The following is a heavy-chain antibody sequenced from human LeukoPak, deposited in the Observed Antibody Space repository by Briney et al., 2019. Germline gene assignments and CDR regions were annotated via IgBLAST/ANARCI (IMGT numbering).Heavy chain of an antibody. J-gene: IGHJ4*02. CDR1: GYTFTGYY. CDR2: INPNSGGT. V-gene: IGHV1-2*06. CDR3: ARDLSRSYYGSGSGADY. Sequence: ASVKVSCKASGYTFTGYYMHWVRQAPGQGLEWMGRINPNSGGTNYAQKFQGRVTMTRDTSISTAYMELSRLRSDDTAVYYCARDLSRSYYGSGSGADYWGQGTLVTVSS. D-gene: IGHD3-10*01.